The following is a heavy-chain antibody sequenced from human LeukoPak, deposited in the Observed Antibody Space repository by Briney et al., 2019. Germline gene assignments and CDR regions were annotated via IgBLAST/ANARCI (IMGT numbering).Heavy chain of an antibody. CDR1: GFTFSSYS. CDR3: ARVGCSGGRCPGYGMDV. CDR2: ISSSSTYI. Sequence: GGSLRLSCAASGFTFSSYSMNWVRQAPGKGPEWVSSISSSSTYIYYADSVKGRFTISRDNAKNSLYLQMNSLRVEDTAVYYCARVGCSGGRCPGYGMDVWGQGTTVTVSS. D-gene: IGHD2-15*01. J-gene: IGHJ6*02. V-gene: IGHV3-21*01.